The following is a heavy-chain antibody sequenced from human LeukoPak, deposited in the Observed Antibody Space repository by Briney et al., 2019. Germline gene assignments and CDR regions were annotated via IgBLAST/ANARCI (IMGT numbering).Heavy chain of an antibody. D-gene: IGHD6-19*01. CDR3: VRAVIGWAYHDY. J-gene: IGHJ4*02. CDR2: ISYDGNSK. Sequence: GRSLRLSCAASVFTPSNYGTHCARDPPGKGLEWVAVISYDGNSKYYADSLKGRYPIYRDNSKNTLHLHMNTETFEDTAVYYWVRAVIGWAYHDYWGQGTLVTV. V-gene: IGHV3-30*03. CDR1: VFTPSNYG.